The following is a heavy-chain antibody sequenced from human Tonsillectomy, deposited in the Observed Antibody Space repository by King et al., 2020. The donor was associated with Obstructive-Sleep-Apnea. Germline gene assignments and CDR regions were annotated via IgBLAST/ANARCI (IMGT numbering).Heavy chain of an antibody. CDR2: IYYSGST. Sequence: LQLQESGPGLVKPSETLSLTCTVSGGSISSSSYYWGWIRQPPGKGLEWIGSIYYSGSTYYNPSLKSRVTISVDTSKNQFSLKLSSVTAADTAVYYCAREGGLLWFGELFAHYYYGMDVWGKGTTVTVSS. CDR1: GGSISSSSYY. V-gene: IGHV4-39*07. D-gene: IGHD3-10*01. CDR3: AREGGLLWFGELFAHYYYGMDV. J-gene: IGHJ6*04.